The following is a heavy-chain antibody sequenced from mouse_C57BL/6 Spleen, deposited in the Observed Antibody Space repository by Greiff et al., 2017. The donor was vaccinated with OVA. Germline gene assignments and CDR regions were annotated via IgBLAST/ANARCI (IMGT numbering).Heavy chain of an antibody. CDR3: IYGSSYGRYFDV. CDR2: INPSTGGT. V-gene: IGHV1-42*01. Sequence: EVQLQQSGPELVKPGASVKISCKASGYSFTGYYMNWVKQSPEKSLEWIGEINPSTGGTTYNQKFKAKATLTVDKSSSTAYMQLKSLTSEDSAVYYCIYGSSYGRYFDVWGTGTTVTVSS. J-gene: IGHJ1*03. D-gene: IGHD1-1*01. CDR1: GYSFTGYY.